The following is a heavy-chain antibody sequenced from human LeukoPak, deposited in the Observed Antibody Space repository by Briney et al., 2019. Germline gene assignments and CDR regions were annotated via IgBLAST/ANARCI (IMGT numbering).Heavy chain of an antibody. CDR3: AREGIVRTYDQ. CDR2: IYYSGIT. CDR1: GDSISSYY. V-gene: IGHV4-59*12. J-gene: IGHJ4*02. D-gene: IGHD2/OR15-2a*01. Sequence: SETLSLTCTVSGDSISSYYWYWFRQPPGKELEWIACIYYSGITHYNPSLKSRVTISLDTSKNQFSLRLSSVTAADTAIYYCAREGIVRTYDQWGQGTLVTVSS.